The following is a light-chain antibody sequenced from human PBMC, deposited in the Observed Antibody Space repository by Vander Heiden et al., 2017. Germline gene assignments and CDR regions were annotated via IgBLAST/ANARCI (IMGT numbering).Light chain of an antibody. CDR2: GAS. J-gene: IGKJ4*01. CDR1: QRVSSN. V-gene: IGKV3-15*01. CDR3: QQENNWPIT. Sequence: EVVMRQSPATLSVSPGERATLSCRASQRVSSNLAWYQQKPGQAPRLLIYGASTRATGIPARFSGSGSGTEFTLTISSLQSEDFAIYYCQQENNWPITFGGGTKVXIK.